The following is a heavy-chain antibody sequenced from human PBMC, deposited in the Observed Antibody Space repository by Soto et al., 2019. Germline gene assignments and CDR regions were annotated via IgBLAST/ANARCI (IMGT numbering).Heavy chain of an antibody. Sequence: ASVKVSCKASGYTFTSYAMHWVRQAPGQRLEWMGWINAGNGNTKYSQKFQGRVTITRDTSASTAYMELSSLRSEDTAVYYCARDIGIDYGMDVWGQGTTVTVSS. CDR3: ARDIGIDYGMDV. D-gene: IGHD3-16*02. CDR2: INAGNGNT. J-gene: IGHJ6*02. V-gene: IGHV1-3*01. CDR1: GYTFTSYA.